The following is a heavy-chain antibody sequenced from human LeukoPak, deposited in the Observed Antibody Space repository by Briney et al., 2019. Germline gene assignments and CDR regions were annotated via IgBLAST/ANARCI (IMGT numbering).Heavy chain of an antibody. V-gene: IGHV1-46*01. Sequence: GASVKVSCKASGYTFTGYYMHWVRQAPGQGLEWMGIINPSGGSTSYAQKFQGRVAMTRDTSTSTVYVDLSSLISEDTAMYYCARDLDGSGYYLDYWGQGTLVTVSS. CDR1: GYTFTGYY. J-gene: IGHJ4*02. D-gene: IGHD3-22*01. CDR2: INPSGGST. CDR3: ARDLDGSGYYLDY.